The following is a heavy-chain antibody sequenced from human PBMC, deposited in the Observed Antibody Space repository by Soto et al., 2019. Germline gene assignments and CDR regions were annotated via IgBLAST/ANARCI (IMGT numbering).Heavy chain of an antibody. D-gene: IGHD6-19*01. Sequence: QVQLVESGGGVVQPGWSLRLSCEASGFSFSNYGMHWVRQAPGKGLEWVAVIWYDGSKKYYADFVKGRFTISRDNSKNTLHLQMNSLRAEDTAVYYCARDISSGWYDYWGQGTLVTVSS. J-gene: IGHJ4*02. CDR1: GFSFSNYG. CDR2: IWYDGSKK. V-gene: IGHV3-33*01. CDR3: ARDISSGWYDY.